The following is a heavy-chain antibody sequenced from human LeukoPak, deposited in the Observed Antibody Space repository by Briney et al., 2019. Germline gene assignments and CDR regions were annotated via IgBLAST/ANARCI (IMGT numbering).Heavy chain of an antibody. CDR3: ARRNYGSYYYYMDV. Sequence: ASVKVSCKASGYTFTTYDINWVRQAPGQGLEWMGWMNSISGNTGYAQKFQGRVTMTRDTSISTAYMELSSLRSEDTAVYYCARRNYGSYYYYMDVWGKGTTVTVSS. V-gene: IGHV1-8*01. CDR2: MNSISGNT. J-gene: IGHJ6*03. D-gene: IGHD3-10*01. CDR1: GYTFTTYD.